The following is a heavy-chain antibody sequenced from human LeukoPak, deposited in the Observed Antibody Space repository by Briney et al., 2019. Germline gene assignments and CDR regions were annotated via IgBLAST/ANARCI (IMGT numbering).Heavy chain of an antibody. CDR3: AKDYYGDHDAFDI. CDR1: GFTFSSYS. Sequence: GGSLRLSCAVSGFTFSSYSMNWVRQAPGKGLEWVSAISGSGGSTYYADSVKGRFTISRDNSKNTLYLQMNSLRAEDTAVYYCAKDYYGDHDAFDIWGQGTMVTVSS. CDR2: ISGSGGST. J-gene: IGHJ3*02. V-gene: IGHV3-23*01. D-gene: IGHD4-17*01.